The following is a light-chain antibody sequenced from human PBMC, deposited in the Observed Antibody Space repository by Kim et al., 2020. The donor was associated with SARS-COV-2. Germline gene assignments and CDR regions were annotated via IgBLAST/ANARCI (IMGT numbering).Light chain of an antibody. CDR2: RNN. V-gene: IGLV10-54*04. CDR1: NNNVGNQG. Sequence: QAGLTQPPSVSKGLGQTATLTCTGNNNNVGNQGAAWLQQHQGHPPKLLSHRNNNRPSGISERFSASRSGDTASLTITGLQPEDETDYYCSAWDSSLNVWVFGGGTKLTVL. J-gene: IGLJ3*02. CDR3: SAWDSSLNVWV.